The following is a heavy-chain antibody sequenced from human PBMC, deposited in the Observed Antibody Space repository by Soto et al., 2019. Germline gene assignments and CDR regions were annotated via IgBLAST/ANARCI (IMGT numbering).Heavy chain of an antibody. CDR2: IYYSGST. V-gene: IGHV4-28*01. J-gene: IGHJ5*02. CDR3: ERTKEMATRGNNWFDP. D-gene: IGHD1-26*01. CDR1: GYSISSSNW. Sequence: SETLSLTCAVSGYSISSSNWWGWIRQPPGKGLEWIGYIYYSGSTYYNPSLKSRVTMSVDTSKNQFSLKLSSVTAVDTAAYYCERTKEMATRGNNWFDPWGQGTLVTVSS.